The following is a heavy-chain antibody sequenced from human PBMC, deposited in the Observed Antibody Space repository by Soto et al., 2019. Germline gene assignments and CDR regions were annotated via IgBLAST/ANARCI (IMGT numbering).Heavy chain of an antibody. CDR2: FSYSGSL. J-gene: IGHJ2*01. V-gene: IGHV4-34*01. CDR1: GGSSRSYH. Sequence: SETLSLTCSVYGGSSRSYHWSWIRQSPGEGLEWIGEFSYSGSLNYNPSLKRRVAVSLDTSTDHFSLTMTSVTAEDTGVYLCAGGHRYWSFALWGRGTLVTVSS. CDR3: AGGHRYWSFAL. D-gene: IGHD1-20*01.